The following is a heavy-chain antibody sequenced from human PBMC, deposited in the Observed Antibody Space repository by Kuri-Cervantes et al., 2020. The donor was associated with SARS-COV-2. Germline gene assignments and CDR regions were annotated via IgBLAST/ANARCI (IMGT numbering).Heavy chain of an antibody. D-gene: IGHD4-23*01. Sequence: ASVKVSCKASGYTFTNYYIHWVRQAPGQGLEWMGWINPRSGGTKSAQKFQGRVTMTRDTSTSTVYMELSSLRSEDTAVYYCARDVGYGGTSELDITCFDYWGQGTLVTVSS. CDR1: GYTFTNYY. CDR2: INPRSGGT. J-gene: IGHJ4*02. CDR3: ARDVGYGGTSELDITCFDY. V-gene: IGHV1-2*02.